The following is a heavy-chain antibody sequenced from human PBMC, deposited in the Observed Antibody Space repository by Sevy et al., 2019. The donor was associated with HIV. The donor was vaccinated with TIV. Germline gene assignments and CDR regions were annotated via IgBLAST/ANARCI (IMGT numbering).Heavy chain of an antibody. Sequence: SETLSLTCAVYGGSFNNDYWTWIRQPPGKGLEWIGEVSRAGTTKYNPSLQSRTTTSLDTSTNQFSLKLTSVTAADTAMYYCARSVPSVLTGPVGLFFQVYSGWFDPWGQGIMVTVSS. CDR2: VSRAGTT. CDR1: GGSFNNDY. J-gene: IGHJ5*02. CDR3: ARSVPSVLTGPVGLFFQVYSGWFDP. D-gene: IGHD2-21*01. V-gene: IGHV4-34*10.